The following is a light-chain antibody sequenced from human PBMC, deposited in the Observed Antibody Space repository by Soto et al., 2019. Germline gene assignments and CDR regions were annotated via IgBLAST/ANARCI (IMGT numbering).Light chain of an antibody. Sequence: DIQLTQSPSFLSASVGDRVTITCRASQGIRSYLAWYQQKPGKDPKLLIYAASTLQSGVPSRFSGSGSGTEFALTISSLQPEDFATYYCQQLNSYTITFGQGTRLEIK. CDR2: AAS. V-gene: IGKV1-9*01. J-gene: IGKJ5*01. CDR3: QQLNSYTIT. CDR1: QGIRSY.